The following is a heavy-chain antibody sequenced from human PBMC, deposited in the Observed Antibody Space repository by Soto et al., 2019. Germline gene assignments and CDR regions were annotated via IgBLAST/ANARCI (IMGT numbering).Heavy chain of an antibody. D-gene: IGHD3-9*01. CDR2: IYYRGNA. V-gene: IGHV4-39*01. Sequence: QLQLQESGPGLVKPSETLSLTCSVSDDSISSDKYYWGWIRQPTGQGLEWIGSIYYRGNANYNLSLQTRVTIPLDKSRSEFSLKLNSVPAADSAVYFCARLEGLATIAYYFDFWGPGALGTGSS. CDR3: ARLEGLATIAYYFDF. CDR1: DDSISSDKYY. J-gene: IGHJ4*02.